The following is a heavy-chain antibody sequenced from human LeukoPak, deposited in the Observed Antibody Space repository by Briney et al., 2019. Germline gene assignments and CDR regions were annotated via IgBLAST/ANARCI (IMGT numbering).Heavy chain of an antibody. J-gene: IGHJ5*02. CDR3: ARGFHDFWSGDNWFDP. V-gene: IGHV1-46*01. CDR2: INPSGGST. Sequence: ASVKVSCKASGYTFTSYYMHWVRQAPGQGLEWMGIINPSGGSTSYAQKFQGRVTMTRDMSTSTVYMELSSLRSEDTAVYYCARGFHDFWSGDNWFDPWGLGTLVTVSS. CDR1: GYTFTSYY. D-gene: IGHD3-3*01.